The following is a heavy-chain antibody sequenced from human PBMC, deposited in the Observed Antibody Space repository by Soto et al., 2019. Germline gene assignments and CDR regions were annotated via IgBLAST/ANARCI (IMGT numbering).Heavy chain of an antibody. CDR2: ISAYNGNT. D-gene: IGHD6-19*01. CDR1: GYTFTSYG. J-gene: IGHJ4*02. V-gene: IGHV1-18*04. Sequence: ASVKVSCKASGYTFTSYGISWVRQAPGQGLEWMGWISAYNGNTNYAQKLQGRVTMTTDTSTSTAYMELRSLRSDDTAVYYCARDRGLIAVAGTFDYWGQGTLVTVPQ. CDR3: ARDRGLIAVAGTFDY.